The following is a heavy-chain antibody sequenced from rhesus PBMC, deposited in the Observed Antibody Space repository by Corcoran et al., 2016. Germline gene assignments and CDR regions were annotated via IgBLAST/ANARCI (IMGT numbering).Heavy chain of an antibody. V-gene: IGHV4-147*01. J-gene: IGHJ4*01. CDR3: AKYTAGGFDY. D-gene: IGHD5-24*01. CDR2: IYGNRGST. Sequence: QVQLQESGPGLVKPSETLSLTCAVSGGSIRSNYWSWIRQPPEKGLEWIGRIYGNRGSTNDNPSLTRRVTISTDTSKNQFSLKLSSVTAADTAVYYCAKYTAGGFDYWGQGVLVTVSS. CDR1: GGSIRSNY.